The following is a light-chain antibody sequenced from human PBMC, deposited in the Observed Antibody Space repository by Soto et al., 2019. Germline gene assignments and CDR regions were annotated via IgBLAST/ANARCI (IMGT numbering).Light chain of an antibody. Sequence: QSALTQPASVSGSPGQSITISCTGTSSDVGGYNYVSWYQQQSGKAPKLMIHEVSNRPSGVSNRFSGSKSGNTASLTISGLQAEDEADYYCSSYTSSSTYVFGTGTKV. CDR2: EVS. CDR1: SSDVGGYNY. CDR3: SSYTSSSTYV. J-gene: IGLJ1*01. V-gene: IGLV2-14*01.